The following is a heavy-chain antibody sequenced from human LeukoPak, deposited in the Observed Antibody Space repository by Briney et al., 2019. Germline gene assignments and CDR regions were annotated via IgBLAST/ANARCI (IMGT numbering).Heavy chain of an antibody. V-gene: IGHV1-24*01. CDR1: GYTLTELS. Sequence: ASVKVSCKVSGYTLTELSMHWVRQAPGKGLEWMGGFDPEDGETIYAQKFQGRVTMTEDTSTDTAYMELSSLRSEDTAVYYCATDRPTSYYDSSGPSYFDYWGQGTLVTVSS. CDR2: FDPEDGET. J-gene: IGHJ4*02. CDR3: ATDRPTSYYDSSGPSYFDY. D-gene: IGHD3-22*01.